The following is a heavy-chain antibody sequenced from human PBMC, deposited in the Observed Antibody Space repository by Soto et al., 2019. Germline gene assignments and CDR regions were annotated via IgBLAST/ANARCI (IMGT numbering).Heavy chain of an antibody. D-gene: IGHD3-10*01. V-gene: IGHV3-23*01. CDR3: AKDFFQITMVRGVITPQIIDP. Sequence: GGSLRLSCAVSGFTFSSYWMSWVRQAPGKGLEWVSAISGSGGSTYYADSVKGRFTISRDNSKNTLYLQMNSLRAEDTAVYYCAKDFFQITMVRGVITPQIIDPWGQGTLVTVSS. J-gene: IGHJ5*02. CDR1: GFTFSSYW. CDR2: ISGSGGST.